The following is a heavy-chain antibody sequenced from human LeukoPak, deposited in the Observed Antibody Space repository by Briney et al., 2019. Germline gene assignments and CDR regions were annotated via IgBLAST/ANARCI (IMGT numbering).Heavy chain of an antibody. V-gene: IGHV3-7*04. CDR3: ARDYQWSLDY. D-gene: IGHD2-15*01. CDR1: GFTFGRYW. Sequence: GGSLRLSCAASGFTFGRYWMWWVRQAPGKGLEYVANIKQDGSEKSYVDSVKGRFTISRDNAQDSLYLQMNSLRAEDTAVYYCARDYQWSLDYWGQGTLVTVFS. CDR2: IKQDGSEK. J-gene: IGHJ4*02.